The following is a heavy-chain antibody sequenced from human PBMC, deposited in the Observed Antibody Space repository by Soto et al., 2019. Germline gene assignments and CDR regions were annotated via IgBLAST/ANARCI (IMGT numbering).Heavy chain of an antibody. CDR3: AKDRYQFTGAGIDF. Sequence: EVQLVESGGGLVQPGRSLRLSCAASGFTFDDYAMHWVRQAPGKGLEWVSGISWNSGSIGYADSVKGRFTISRDNAKNSLYLQMNSLRAEDTAFYYCAKDRYQFTGAGIDFWGQGTMVTVSS. CDR1: GFTFDDYA. D-gene: IGHD6-13*01. CDR2: ISWNSGSI. J-gene: IGHJ3*01. V-gene: IGHV3-9*01.